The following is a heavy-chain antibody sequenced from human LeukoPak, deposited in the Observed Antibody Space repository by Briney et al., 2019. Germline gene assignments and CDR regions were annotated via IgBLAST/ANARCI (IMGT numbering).Heavy chain of an antibody. J-gene: IGHJ3*02. D-gene: IGHD3-22*01. V-gene: IGHV4-61*01. CDR3: ARGYYDTDVAFDI. Sequence: SETLSLTCTVSGGSVSSGSYYWSWIRQPPGKGLEWIGYIYYSGSTNYNPSLKSRVTISVDTSKNQFSLKLSSVTAADTAVYYCARGYYDTDVAFDIWGQGTMVTVSS. CDR2: IYYSGST. CDR1: GGSVSSGSYY.